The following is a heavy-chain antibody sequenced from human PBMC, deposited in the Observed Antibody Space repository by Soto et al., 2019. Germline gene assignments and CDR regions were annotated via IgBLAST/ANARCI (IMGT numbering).Heavy chain of an antibody. CDR3: AKVNFPTRGDYYYYYGMDV. CDR2: ILDDGSNK. D-gene: IGHD3-3*01. V-gene: IGHV3-30*18. J-gene: IGHJ6*02. CDR1: GFTFSSYG. Sequence: RGYLRLSCADSGFTFSSYGMHWVRQAPGTGQEWVPVILDDGSNKYYADYVKGRFTNARDNSKNTLYLQMNSLRDEDTAVYYCAKVNFPTRGDYYYYYGMDVWGQGTTVTVSS.